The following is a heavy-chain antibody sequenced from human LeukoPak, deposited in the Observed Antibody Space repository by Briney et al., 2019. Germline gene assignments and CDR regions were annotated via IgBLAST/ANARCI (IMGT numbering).Heavy chain of an antibody. CDR3: ASGGVMGVDYDSSGYYVTHFDY. CDR2: IYSGGST. Sequence: PGGSLRLSCAASGFTVSSNYMSWVRQAPGKGLEWVSVIYSGGSTYYADSVKGRFTISRDNSKNTLYLQMNSLRAEDTAVYYCASGGVMGVDYDSSGYYVTHFDYWGQGTLVTVSS. CDR1: GFTVSSNY. V-gene: IGHV3-53*01. D-gene: IGHD3-22*01. J-gene: IGHJ4*02.